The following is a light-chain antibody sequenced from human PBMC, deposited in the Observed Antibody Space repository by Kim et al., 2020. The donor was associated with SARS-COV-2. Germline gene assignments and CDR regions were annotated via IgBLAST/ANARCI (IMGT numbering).Light chain of an antibody. J-gene: IGLJ3*02. CDR1: SGHSTYD. CDR3: QTWGTGIGV. Sequence: QPVLTQSPSASASLGAAVKLTCTLSSGHSTYDIAWHQQHPEKGPRYLMRVNSDGGYSKGDGIPDRFSGSTSGAERYLTISSLQSEDEADYYCQTWGTGIGVFGGGTQLTVL. CDR2: VNSDGGY. V-gene: IGLV4-69*01.